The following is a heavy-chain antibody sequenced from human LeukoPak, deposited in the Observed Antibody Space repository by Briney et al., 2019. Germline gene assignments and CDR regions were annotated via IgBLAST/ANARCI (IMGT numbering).Heavy chain of an antibody. V-gene: IGHV3-30-3*01. Sequence: GGSLRLSCAASGFTFSSYWMSWVRQAPGKGLEWVAVISYDGSNKYYADSVKGRFTISRDNSKNTLYLQMNSLRAEDTAVYYCASATKKSTTVVTYFDYWGQGTLVTVSS. CDR2: ISYDGSNK. J-gene: IGHJ4*02. D-gene: IGHD4-23*01. CDR3: ASATKKSTTVVTYFDY. CDR1: GFTFSSYW.